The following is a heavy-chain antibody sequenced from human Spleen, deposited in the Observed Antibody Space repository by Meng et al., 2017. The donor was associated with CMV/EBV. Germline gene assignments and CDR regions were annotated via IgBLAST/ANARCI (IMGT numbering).Heavy chain of an antibody. CDR1: GGSINSYY. J-gene: IGHJ4*02. CDR2: IYYSGST. CDR3: ARGGMQLWFPY. Sequence: GSLRLSCTVSGGSINSYYWSWIRQPPGKGLEWIGYIYYSGSTNYNPSLESRVTMSVDTSKNQFSLKLRSVTAADTAVYYCARGGMQLWFPYWGQGTLVTVSS. D-gene: IGHD5-18*01. V-gene: IGHV4-59*01.